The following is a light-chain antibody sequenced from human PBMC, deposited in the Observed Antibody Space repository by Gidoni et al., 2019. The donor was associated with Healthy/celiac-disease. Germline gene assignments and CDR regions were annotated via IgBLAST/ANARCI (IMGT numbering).Light chain of an antibody. Sequence: DIQMTQSPSSLSASVGDRVTITCQASQDLSNYLNWYQQKTGKAPKLLIYDASNLETGVTSRFSGSGSGTDFTFTISSLQPEDIATYYCQQYDNRLAFGGGTKVEIK. CDR2: DAS. CDR3: QQYDNRLA. J-gene: IGKJ4*01. CDR1: QDLSNY. V-gene: IGKV1-33*01.